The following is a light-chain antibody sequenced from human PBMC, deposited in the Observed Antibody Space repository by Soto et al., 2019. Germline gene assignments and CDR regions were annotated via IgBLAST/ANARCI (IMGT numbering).Light chain of an antibody. Sequence: EIVLTQSPATLSLSPGERATLSCRASQSVSSYLAGYQQKPGQAPRLLIYDASNSATGIPARFSGSGSGPDFALTISSLESEDFAVYDCQQRSNWPPGVTFGGGTKVEIK. J-gene: IGKJ4*01. CDR1: QSVSSY. CDR3: QQRSNWPPGVT. CDR2: DAS. V-gene: IGKV3-11*01.